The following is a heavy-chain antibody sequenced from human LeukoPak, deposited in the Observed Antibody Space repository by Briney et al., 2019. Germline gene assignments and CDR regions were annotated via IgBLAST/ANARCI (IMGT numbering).Heavy chain of an antibody. J-gene: IGHJ5*02. CDR1: GFTFSSYA. Sequence: GGSLRLSCAASGFTFSSYAMSWVRQAPGKGLEWVSAISGSGGSTYYADSVKGRFTISRDNPKNTLYLQMNSLRAEDTAVYYCAKAAEYYDFWSGFDPWGQGTLVTVSS. CDR3: AKAAEYYDFWSGFDP. CDR2: ISGSGGST. V-gene: IGHV3-23*01. D-gene: IGHD3-3*01.